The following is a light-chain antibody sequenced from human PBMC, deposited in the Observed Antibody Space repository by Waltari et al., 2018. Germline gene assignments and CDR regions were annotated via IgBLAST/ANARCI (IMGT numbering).Light chain of an antibody. CDR2: DAS. V-gene: IGKV3-15*01. CDR3: QQYSNWYT. CDR1: QSVSST. Sequence: EILMTQSPATLSVSPGERATLSCRVSQSVSSTLAWYQQKPGQAPRLLIYDASTRATGIPARFSGSGSGTEFTLTISSLQSEDFAVYYCQQYSNWYTFGQGTKLEIK. J-gene: IGKJ2*01.